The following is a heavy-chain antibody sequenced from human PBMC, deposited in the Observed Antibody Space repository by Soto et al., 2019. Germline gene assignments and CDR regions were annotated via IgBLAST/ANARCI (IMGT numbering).Heavy chain of an antibody. CDR3: VRGPYNYNSRYFDY. V-gene: IGHV4-34*01. CDR2: INHSGIT. CDR1: GGPFSGYF. J-gene: IGHJ4*02. Sequence: SETLSLTCTVSGGPFSGYFWTWIRQPPGKGLEWLAEINHSGITNYNPSVESRVSMSVDTSKNQFSLRPYSVTAADTAVYYCVRGPYNYNSRYFDYWGQGTLVTVSS. D-gene: IGHD1-1*01.